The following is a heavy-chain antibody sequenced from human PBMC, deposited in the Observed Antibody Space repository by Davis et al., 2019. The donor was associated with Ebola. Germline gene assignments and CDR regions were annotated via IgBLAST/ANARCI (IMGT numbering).Heavy chain of an antibody. CDR2: INHSGST. J-gene: IGHJ4*02. V-gene: IGHV4-34*01. Sequence: PSETLSLTCAVYGGSFSGYYWSWIRQPPGKGLEWIGEINHSGSTNYNPSLKSRVTISVDTSKNQFSLKLTSVTAADTAVYYCARTRELLGVLIDYWGQGTLVTVSS. D-gene: IGHD1-26*01. CDR3: ARTRELLGVLIDY. CDR1: GGSFSGYY.